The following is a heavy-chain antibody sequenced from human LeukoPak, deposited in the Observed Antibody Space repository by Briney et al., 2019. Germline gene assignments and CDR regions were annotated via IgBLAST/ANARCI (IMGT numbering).Heavy chain of an antibody. V-gene: IGHV1-46*01. CDR2: ISPSGGST. CDR1: GYTFTSNY. CDR3: ARLSQTYGLYYYYYMDV. J-gene: IGHJ6*03. Sequence: EASVKVSCKTFGYTFTSNYMHWVRQAPGQGPEWMGVISPSGGSTTYAQKFQGRVTLTRDMSTSTDYLELSSLRSEDTAVYYCARLSQTYGLYYYYYMDVWGKGTTVTVSS. D-gene: IGHD3-16*01.